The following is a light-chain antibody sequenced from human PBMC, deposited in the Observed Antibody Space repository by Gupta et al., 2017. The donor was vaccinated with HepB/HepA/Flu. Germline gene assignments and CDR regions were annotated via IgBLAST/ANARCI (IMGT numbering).Light chain of an antibody. CDR1: QSVSSSY. CDR3: QQDGSSLL. Sequence: ETVFTQPPGTLSLSPGERATLSCRASQSVSSSYLDWYQQKPGQAPRLLIYGASSRATGIPDRFSGSGSGTDFTLTSSRLEPEDFEVYYWQQDGSSLLFGQGTKVEIK. V-gene: IGKV3-20*01. J-gene: IGKJ1*01. CDR2: GAS.